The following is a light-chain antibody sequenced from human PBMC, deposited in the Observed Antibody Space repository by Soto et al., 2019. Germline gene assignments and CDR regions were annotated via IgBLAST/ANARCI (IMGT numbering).Light chain of an antibody. Sequence: DIQMTQSPSTLSASVGDRVTITCRASQTVNTWLAWYQQKPGKAPKVLIFDASSLKTGVPSRFSGSGSGREFTLTIRNLQPADVANYYCQQYDSYSSGPLGQGTKVDIK. CDR1: QTVNTW. V-gene: IGKV1-5*01. J-gene: IGKJ1*01. CDR2: DAS. CDR3: QQYDSYSSGP.